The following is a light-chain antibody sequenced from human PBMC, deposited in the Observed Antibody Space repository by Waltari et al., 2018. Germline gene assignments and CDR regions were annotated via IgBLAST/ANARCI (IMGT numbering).Light chain of an antibody. CDR3: QQYDNLPPLT. CDR1: QDISNY. J-gene: IGKJ4*01. CDR2: DAS. V-gene: IGKV1-33*01. Sequence: DIQITQSPSSLSASVGDRVTITCQASQDISNYLNWYQQKPREAPKPLIYDASNLETGVPSRFSGSGSGTDFTFTISSLQPEDIATYYCQQYDNLPPLTFGGGTKVEIK.